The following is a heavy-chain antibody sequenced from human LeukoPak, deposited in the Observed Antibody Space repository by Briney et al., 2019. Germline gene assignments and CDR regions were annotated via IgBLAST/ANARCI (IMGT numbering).Heavy chain of an antibody. Sequence: SETLSLTCAVYGGSFSGYYWSWIRQPPGKGLEWIGYINYSGSTNYNPSLKSRVTISVDTSKNQFSLKLSSVTAADTAVYYCARDVWYFDLWGRGTLVTVSS. CDR1: GGSFSGYY. CDR2: INYSGST. V-gene: IGHV4-59*01. J-gene: IGHJ2*01. CDR3: ARDVWYFDL.